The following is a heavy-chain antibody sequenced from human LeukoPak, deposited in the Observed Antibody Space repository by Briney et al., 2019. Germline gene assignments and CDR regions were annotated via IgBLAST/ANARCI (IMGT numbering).Heavy chain of an antibody. V-gene: IGHV1-18*01. Sequence: ASVKVSCKASGYTFTSYGISWVRQAPGQGLEWMGWISAYNGNTNYAQKFQGRVTMTRDTSISTAYMELSRLRSDDTAVYYCAREGPYYFDYWGQGTLVTVSS. CDR1: GYTFTSYG. CDR3: AREGPYYFDY. J-gene: IGHJ4*02. CDR2: ISAYNGNT.